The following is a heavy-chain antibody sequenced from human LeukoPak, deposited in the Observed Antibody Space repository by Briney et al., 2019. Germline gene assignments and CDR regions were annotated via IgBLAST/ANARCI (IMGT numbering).Heavy chain of an antibody. CDR3: ARRGSGSYYSVLDL. Sequence: GASVKVSCKASGYTFTSYDINWVRQAPGQGLEWMGWISAYNGNTNYAQKLQGRVTMTTDTSTSTAYMELRSLRSDDTAVYYCARRGSGSYYSVLDLWGRGTLVTVSS. CDR2: ISAYNGNT. V-gene: IGHV1-18*01. J-gene: IGHJ2*01. D-gene: IGHD3-10*01. CDR1: GYTFTSYD.